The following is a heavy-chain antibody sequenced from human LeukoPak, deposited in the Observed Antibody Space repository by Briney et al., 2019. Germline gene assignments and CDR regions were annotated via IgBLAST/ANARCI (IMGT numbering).Heavy chain of an antibody. Sequence: GGSLRLSCAASGFTFSNAWMSWVRQAPGKGLEWVSVISGSDGSTYYGDSVKGRFTITRDNSKNTLYLQMNSLRAEDTAVYYCAKDSLLEGPNWADYWGQGTLVTVSS. CDR1: GFTFSNAW. V-gene: IGHV3-23*01. D-gene: IGHD7-27*01. CDR3: AKDSLLEGPNWADY. CDR2: ISGSDGST. J-gene: IGHJ4*02.